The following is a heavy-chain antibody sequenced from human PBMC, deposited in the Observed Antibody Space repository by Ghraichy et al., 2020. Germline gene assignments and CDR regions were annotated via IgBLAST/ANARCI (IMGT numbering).Heavy chain of an antibody. CDR3: ASGCSGGGDCYYDAFDI. V-gene: IGHV4-61*01. Sequence: SETLSLTCTVSGGSVSSGSYYWSWIRQPPRKGLEWIGYIYYSGSTNYNPSLKSRVTISVDTSKNQFSLKLSSVTAADTAVYYCASGCSGGGDCYYDAFDIWGQGTMVTVSS. CDR1: GGSVSSGSYY. J-gene: IGHJ3*02. CDR2: IYYSGST. D-gene: IGHD2-21*02.